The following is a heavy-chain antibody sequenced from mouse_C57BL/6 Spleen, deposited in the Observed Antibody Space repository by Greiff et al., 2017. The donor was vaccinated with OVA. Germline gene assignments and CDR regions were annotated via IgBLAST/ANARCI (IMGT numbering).Heavy chain of an antibody. CDR1: GYTFTDYN. CDR3: ARTGYAMDY. J-gene: IGHJ4*01. V-gene: IGHV1-18*01. Sequence: EVQLQQSGAELVKPGASVKISCKASGYTFTDYNMDWVKQSPGQSLEWIGDINPNNGGTIYNQKFKGKATLTVDNSSSTAYMELRSLTSEDTAVYYCARTGYAMDYWGQGTSVTVSS. D-gene: IGHD4-1*01. CDR2: INPNNGGT.